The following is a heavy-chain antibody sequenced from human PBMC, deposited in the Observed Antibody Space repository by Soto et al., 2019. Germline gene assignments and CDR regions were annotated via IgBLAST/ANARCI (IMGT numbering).Heavy chain of an antibody. CDR1: GFTFTSSA. Sequence: SVKVSCKASGFTFTSSAVQWVRQARGQRLEWIGWIVVGSGNTNYAQKFQERVTITRDMSTSTAYMELSSLRSEDTAVYYCAAGRYSSSWYYCYGMDVWGQGTTVTVSS. D-gene: IGHD6-13*01. V-gene: IGHV1-58*01. J-gene: IGHJ6*02. CDR2: IVVGSGNT. CDR3: AAGRYSSSWYYCYGMDV.